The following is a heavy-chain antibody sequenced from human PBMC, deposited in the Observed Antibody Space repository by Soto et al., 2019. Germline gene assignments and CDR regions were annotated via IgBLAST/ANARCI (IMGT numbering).Heavy chain of an antibody. CDR1: GGSVSSGNW. J-gene: IGHJ4*02. Sequence: QVQLQESGPGLVEPSETLSLNCAVSGGSVSSGNWWSWVRQPPGKGLEWIGEIVHYGSTTYNPSHEGRVTISMDKSRNQLSLKLTSVTATDTAIYYWAGDGAYSIDSWSQGTLVTVSS. V-gene: IGHV4-4*02. CDR3: AGDGAYSIDS. CDR2: IVHYGST. D-gene: IGHD5-12*01.